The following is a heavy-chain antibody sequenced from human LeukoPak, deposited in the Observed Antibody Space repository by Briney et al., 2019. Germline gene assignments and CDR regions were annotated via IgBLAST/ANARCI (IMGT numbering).Heavy chain of an antibody. CDR3: ARGPYSYDSSGAFDI. D-gene: IGHD3-22*01. CDR2: IYTSGST. V-gene: IGHV4-61*02. Sequence: PSQTLSLTCTVSGGSISSGSYYWSWIRQPAGKGLEWIGRIYTSGSTNYNPPLKSRVTISVDTSKTQFSLKLSSVTAADTAVYFCARGPYSYDSSGAFDIWGQGTMVTVSS. CDR1: GGSISSGSYY. J-gene: IGHJ3*02.